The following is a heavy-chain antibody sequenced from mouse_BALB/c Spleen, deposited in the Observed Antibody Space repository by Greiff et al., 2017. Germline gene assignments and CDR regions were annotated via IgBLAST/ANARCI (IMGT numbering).Heavy chain of an antibody. CDR3: ATLLLRRYFDV. CDR1: GYSITSGYY. J-gene: IGHJ1*01. Sequence: EVQLQESGPGLVKPSQSLSLTCSVTGYSITSGYYWNWIRQFPGNKLEWMGYISYDGSNNYNPSLKNRISITRDTSKNQFFLKLNSVTTEDTATYYCATLLLRRYFDVWGAGTTVTVSS. V-gene: IGHV3-6*02. D-gene: IGHD1-1*01. CDR2: ISYDGSN.